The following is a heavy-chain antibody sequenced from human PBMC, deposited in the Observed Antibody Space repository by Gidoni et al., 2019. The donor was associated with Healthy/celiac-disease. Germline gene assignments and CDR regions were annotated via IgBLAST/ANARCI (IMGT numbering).Heavy chain of an antibody. CDR3: ATERLAAAGTGGYFDL. CDR1: GGTFGSYA. CDR2: IIPIFGTA. V-gene: IGHV1-69*01. D-gene: IGHD6-13*01. J-gene: IGHJ2*01. Sequence: QVQLVQSGAEVKKPGSSVKVSCKASGGTFGSYAISWVRQAAGQGLEWMGGIIPIFGTANYAQKFQGRVTITADESTSTAYMELSSLRSEDTAVYYCATERLAAAGTGGYFDLWGRGTLVTVSS.